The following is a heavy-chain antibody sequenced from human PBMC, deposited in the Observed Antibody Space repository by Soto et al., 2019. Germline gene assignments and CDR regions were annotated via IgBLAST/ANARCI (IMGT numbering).Heavy chain of an antibody. J-gene: IGHJ4*02. D-gene: IGHD5-18*01. CDR3: AREGYSYGYFDY. V-gene: IGHV3-21*01. CDR1: GFTFSSYS. Sequence: GGSLRLSCAASGFTFSSYSMNWVRQAPGKGLEWVSSISSSSSYIYYADSVKGRFTISRDNAKNSLYLQMNSLRAEDTAVYYCAREGYSYGYFDYWGQGTLVTVSS. CDR2: ISSSSSYI.